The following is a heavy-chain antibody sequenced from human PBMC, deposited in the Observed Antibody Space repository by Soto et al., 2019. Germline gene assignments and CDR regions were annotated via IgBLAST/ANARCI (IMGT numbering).Heavy chain of an antibody. CDR2: IRGSGGTT. J-gene: IGHJ6*03. V-gene: IGHV3-23*01. Sequence: GGSLRLSCAASGFTFSSNGMTWVRQAPGKGLEWVSAIRGSGGTTFYADSVKGRFTISRDNSKDTLYLQMNSLRADDAAVYYCAKTPLDYYYYMDVWGNGTTVTVSS. CDR3: AKTPLDYYYYMDV. CDR1: GFTFSSNG. D-gene: IGHD1-1*01.